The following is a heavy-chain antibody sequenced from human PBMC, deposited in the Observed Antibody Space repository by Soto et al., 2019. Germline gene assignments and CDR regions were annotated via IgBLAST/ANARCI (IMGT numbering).Heavy chain of an antibody. Sequence: EVHLVESGGALVQPGGSLRLSCAASGFTFSDYWMTWVRQTPGKGLEGVANMNPDGSEQYYLDSVKGRFTISRDNAKNSLYLQMNNLSGEDTAVYYCTRDLTHDCGPWGQGTQVIVSS. CDR1: GFTFSDYW. J-gene: IGHJ5*02. V-gene: IGHV3-7*04. CDR3: TRDLTHDCGP. CDR2: MNPDGSEQ. D-gene: IGHD2-21*01.